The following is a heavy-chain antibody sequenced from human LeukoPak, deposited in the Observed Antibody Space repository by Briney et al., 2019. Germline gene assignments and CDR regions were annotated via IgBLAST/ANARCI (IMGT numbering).Heavy chain of an antibody. J-gene: IGHJ4*02. V-gene: IGHV3-9*01. Sequence: PGGSLRLSCAASGFTFDDYAMHWVRQVPGKGLEWVSGISWNSGSKGYVDSVKGRFTISRDNAKSSLYLQMNSLRAEDTALYYCAKARYCSGGSCYRGFDNWGQGTRVTVSS. D-gene: IGHD2-15*01. CDR1: GFTFDDYA. CDR3: AKARYCSGGSCYRGFDN. CDR2: ISWNSGSK.